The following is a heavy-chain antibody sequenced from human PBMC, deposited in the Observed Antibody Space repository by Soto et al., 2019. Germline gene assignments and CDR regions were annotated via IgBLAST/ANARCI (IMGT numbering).Heavy chain of an antibody. J-gene: IGHJ5*02. CDR2: ISAYNGNT. Sequence: ASVKVSCKASGYTFTSYGISWVRQAPGQGLEWMGWISAYNGNTNYAQKLQGRVTMTTDTSTSTAYMELRSLRSDDTAVYYCARGDSSGWPYNWFDPWGQGTLLTVSS. CDR3: ARGDSSGWPYNWFDP. D-gene: IGHD6-19*01. V-gene: IGHV1-18*01. CDR1: GYTFTSYG.